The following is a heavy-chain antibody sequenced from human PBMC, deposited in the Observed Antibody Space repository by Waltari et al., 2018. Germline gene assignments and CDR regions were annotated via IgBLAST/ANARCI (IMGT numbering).Heavy chain of an antibody. CDR1: GGSISNYY. V-gene: IGHV4-59*01. D-gene: IGHD6-19*01. CDR3: ARGGWSLDN. CDR2: IHYTGNT. Sequence: QVQLQESGPGLVKPPETLSLICSVSGGSISNYYWTWVRQFPGKGLEWIGYIHYTGNTNYNPSLTSRLTISVDTSKNQFSLNLNSVTAADTAVYYCARGGWSLDNWGRGTLVTVSS. J-gene: IGHJ4*02.